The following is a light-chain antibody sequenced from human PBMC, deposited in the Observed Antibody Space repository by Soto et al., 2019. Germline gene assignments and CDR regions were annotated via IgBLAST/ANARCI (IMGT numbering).Light chain of an antibody. J-gene: IGKJ2*01. V-gene: IGKV1-9*01. CDR1: QGISSY. Sequence: DIQLTQSPSFLSASVRDRVTITCRASQGISSYLAWYQQKPGKAPKLLIYAASTLQSGVPSRFSGSGSGTEFTLTISSLQPEDFATYYCLQLYGNPRTFGQGTKLEIK. CDR3: LQLYGNPRT. CDR2: AAS.